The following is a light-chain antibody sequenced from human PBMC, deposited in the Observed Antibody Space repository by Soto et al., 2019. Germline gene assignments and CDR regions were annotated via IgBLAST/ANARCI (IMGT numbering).Light chain of an antibody. Sequence: QSVLTQPPSVSGAPGQTVTISCTGSTSDIGAVYGFHWYQQIRGTAPRLLIFANNNRPSGVPDRFSGSKSGTSASLTITGLQAEDEADYYCQSDDSTQSVVFGGGTKLTVL. CDR2: ANN. CDR1: TSDIGAVYG. J-gene: IGLJ2*01. V-gene: IGLV1-40*01. CDR3: QSDDSTQSVV.